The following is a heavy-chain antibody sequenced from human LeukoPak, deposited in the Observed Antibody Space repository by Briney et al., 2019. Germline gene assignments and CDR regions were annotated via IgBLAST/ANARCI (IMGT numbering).Heavy chain of an antibody. V-gene: IGHV4-59*13. D-gene: IGHD3-22*01. CDR2: IYYSGST. Sequence: SETLSLTCTVSGGSISSYYWSWIRQPPGKGLEWIGYIYYSGSTNYNPSLKSRVTISVDTSKNQFSLKLSSVTAADTAVYYCARDLAAGYYDSGGYYYYYYYYMDVWGKGTTVTVSS. CDR1: GGSISSYY. CDR3: ARDLAAGYYDSGGYYYYYYYYMDV. J-gene: IGHJ6*03.